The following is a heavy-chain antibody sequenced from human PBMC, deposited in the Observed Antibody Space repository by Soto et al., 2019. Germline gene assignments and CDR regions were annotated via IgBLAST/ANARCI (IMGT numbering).Heavy chain of an antibody. CDR3: AKDVGSNDYYFYGMDV. D-gene: IGHD1-26*01. CDR1: EFIFSNYG. CDR2: ISYDGNKK. V-gene: IGHV3-30*18. J-gene: IGHJ6*02. Sequence: QVQLVESGGGVVQRGGSLRLSCTASEFIFSNYGMHWVRQAPGKGLEWLVSISYDGNKKFDIDAVKGRFTISRDNPKNTLYLQMNSLRPDDTAVYYCAKDVGSNDYYFYGMDVWGQGTTVTVSS.